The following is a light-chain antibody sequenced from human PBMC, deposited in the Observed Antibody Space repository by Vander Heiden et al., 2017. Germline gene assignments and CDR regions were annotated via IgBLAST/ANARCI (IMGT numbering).Light chain of an antibody. CDR3: CSYAGSSTLV. V-gene: IGLV2-23*01. CDR2: EGS. Sequence: QSALTQPASASGSPGPSITIACTGTSSDVGGYNLVYWYQQHPGKAPKLMIYEGSKRPSGVSNRFSGSKSGNTASLTISGLQAEDEADYYCCSYAGSSTLVFGGGTKLTVL. CDR1: SSDVGGYNL. J-gene: IGLJ2*01.